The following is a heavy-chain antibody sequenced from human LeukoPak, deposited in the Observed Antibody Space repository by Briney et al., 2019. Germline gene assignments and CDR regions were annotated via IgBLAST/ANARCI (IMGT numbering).Heavy chain of an antibody. CDR3: ARHEDIWTFDP. D-gene: IGHD3-9*01. Sequence: SETLSLTCAVYGGSFSGYYWSWIRQPPGKGLEWIGSIYYSGSTYYNPSLKSRVTISVDTSKNQFSLKLSSVTAADTAVYYCARHEDIWTFDPWGQGTLVTVSS. J-gene: IGHJ5*02. CDR2: IYYSGST. V-gene: IGHV4-34*01. CDR1: GGSFSGYY.